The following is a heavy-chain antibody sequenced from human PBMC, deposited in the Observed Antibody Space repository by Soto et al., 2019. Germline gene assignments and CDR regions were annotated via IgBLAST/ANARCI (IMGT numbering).Heavy chain of an antibody. J-gene: IGHJ4*02. Sequence: SLRLSCAASGFTFSSYGMHWVRQAPGKGLEWVAVIWYDGSNKYYADSVKGRFTISRDNSKNTLYLQMNSLRAEDTAVYYCARDGCSGGSCSIDYWGQGTLVTVSS. D-gene: IGHD2-15*01. CDR2: IWYDGSNK. CDR3: ARDGCSGGSCSIDY. V-gene: IGHV3-33*01. CDR1: GFTFSSYG.